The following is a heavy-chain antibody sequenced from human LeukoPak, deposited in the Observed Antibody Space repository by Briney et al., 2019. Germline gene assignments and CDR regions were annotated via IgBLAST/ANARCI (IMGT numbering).Heavy chain of an antibody. CDR1: GFTFSNYS. Sequence: GGSLRLSCVASGFTFSNYSMNWVRQAPGKGLEWISYITSSSSAIYYAESMKGQVTVSRDNAKNSLYLQFSSLRAEDTAVYYCARDRNWGQGTLVTVSS. CDR2: ITSSSSAI. J-gene: IGHJ4*02. V-gene: IGHV3-48*01. CDR3: ARDRN.